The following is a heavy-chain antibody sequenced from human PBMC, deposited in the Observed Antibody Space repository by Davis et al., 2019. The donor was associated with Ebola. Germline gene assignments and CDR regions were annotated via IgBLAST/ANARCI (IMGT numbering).Heavy chain of an antibody. Sequence: SLKISCVASGFTFSNHAMHWVRQAPGKGLEWVAVVSHSQRETFYPDSVKGRFTISRDNSENTLYLQMNSLTADDTAVYYCARAVFHEVLDYWGQGTPVTVSS. D-gene: IGHD3-3*01. CDR2: VSHSQRET. CDR3: ARAVFHEVLDY. CDR1: GFTFSNHA. V-gene: IGHV3-30*04. J-gene: IGHJ4*02.